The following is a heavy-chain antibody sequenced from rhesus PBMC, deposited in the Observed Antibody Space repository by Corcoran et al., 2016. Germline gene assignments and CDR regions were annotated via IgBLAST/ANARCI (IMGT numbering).Heavy chain of an antibody. Sequence: EVQLVQSGAEVKKPGASVQISCKASGYTFTDYYLHWVRQAPGKGLEWMGRVDHEDGEEIHAQKFQDRVTITADTSTDTAYMELSSLRSEDTAVYYCATPHSSWSFDYWGQGVLVTVSS. V-gene: IGHV1-111*02. J-gene: IGHJ4*01. D-gene: IGHD6-13*01. CDR2: VDHEDGEE. CDR1: GYTFTDYY. CDR3: ATPHSSWSFDY.